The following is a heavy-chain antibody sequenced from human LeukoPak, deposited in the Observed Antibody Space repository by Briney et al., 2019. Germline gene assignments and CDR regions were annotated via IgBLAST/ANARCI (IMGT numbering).Heavy chain of an antibody. V-gene: IGHV3-23*01. D-gene: IGHD6-19*01. CDR1: GFTFSSHA. J-gene: IGHJ4*02. CDR3: AKQDIRSSGWYD. CDR2: IDGSGGST. Sequence: PGGSLRLSCAASGFTFSSHAMSRVRQAAGKGLEWVSGIDGSGGSTYYADSVKGRFTISRDNSKNTLYLQMNSLRVEDTAVYYCAKQDIRSSGWYDWGQGTLVTVSS.